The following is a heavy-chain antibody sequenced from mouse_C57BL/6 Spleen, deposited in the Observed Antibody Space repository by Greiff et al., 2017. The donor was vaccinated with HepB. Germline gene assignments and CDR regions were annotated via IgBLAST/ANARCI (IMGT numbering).Heavy chain of an antibody. CDR3: ARSTKLYAMDY. D-gene: IGHD1-3*01. Sequence: EVKLMESGGGLVKPGGSLKLSCAASGFTFSDYGMHWVRQAPEKGLEWVAYISSGSSTIYYADTVKGRFTISRDNAKNTLFLQMTSLRSEDTAMYYCARSTKLYAMDYWGQGTSVTVSS. CDR1: GFTFSDYG. J-gene: IGHJ4*01. V-gene: IGHV5-17*01. CDR2: ISSGSSTI.